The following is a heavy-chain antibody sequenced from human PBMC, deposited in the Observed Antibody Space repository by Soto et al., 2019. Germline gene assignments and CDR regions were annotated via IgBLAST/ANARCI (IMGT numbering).Heavy chain of an antibody. D-gene: IGHD2-21*01. CDR2: IGTAGDT. J-gene: IGHJ4*02. CDR3: ARYSRGYGGVDY. CDR1: GFTFSSYD. V-gene: IGHV3-13*01. Sequence: GGSLRLSCAASGFTFSSYDMHWVRQATGKGLEWVSAIGTAGDTYYPGSVKGRFTISRENAKNSLYLQMNSLRAGDTAVYYCARYSRGYGGVDYWGQGTLVTVSS.